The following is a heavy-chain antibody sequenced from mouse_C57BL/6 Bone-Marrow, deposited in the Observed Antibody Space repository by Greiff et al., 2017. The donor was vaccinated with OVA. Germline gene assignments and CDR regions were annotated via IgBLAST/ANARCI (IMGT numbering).Heavy chain of an antibody. D-gene: IGHD2-3*01. Sequence: EVHLVESGADLVKPGGSLKLSCAASGFTFSSYGMSWVRQTPDKRLEWVATISRGGSYTYYPDRVKGRFTISRDNAKNTLYLQMSSLKSEDTAMYYSARHERWLLWAMDYWGQGTSVTVSS. CDR1: GFTFSSYG. V-gene: IGHV5-6*01. J-gene: IGHJ4*01. CDR3: ARHERWLLWAMDY. CDR2: ISRGGSYT.